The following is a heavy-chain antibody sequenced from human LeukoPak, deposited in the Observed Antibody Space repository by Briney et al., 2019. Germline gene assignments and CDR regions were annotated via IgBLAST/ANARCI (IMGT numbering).Heavy chain of an antibody. CDR1: GYTFTSYD. CDR3: ARGPYYYDSSGNLAY. CDR2: MNPNSGNT. J-gene: IGHJ4*02. D-gene: IGHD3-22*01. V-gene: IGHV1-8*01. Sequence: GASVKVSCKASGYTFTSYDINWVRQAPGQGLEWMGWMNPNSGNTGYAQKFQGRVTMTRNTSISTAYMELSSLRSEDTAVYYCARGPYYYDSSGNLAYWGQGTLVTVSS.